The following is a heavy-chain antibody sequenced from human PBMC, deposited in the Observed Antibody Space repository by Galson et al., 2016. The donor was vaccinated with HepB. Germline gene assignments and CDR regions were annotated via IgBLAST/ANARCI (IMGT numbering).Heavy chain of an antibody. V-gene: IGHV3-23*01. D-gene: IGHD6-19*01. J-gene: IGHJ6*02. CDR3: AREALIAVTLLDV. CDR1: GFTFRSYA. CDR2: IRGSGGST. Sequence: SLRLSCAASGFTFRSYAMSWVRQAPGKGLEWVSAIRGSGGSTYYADSVKGRFTISRDNAKNTLYLEMNRLRVEDTAVYYCAREALIAVTLLDVWGQGTTVSVSS.